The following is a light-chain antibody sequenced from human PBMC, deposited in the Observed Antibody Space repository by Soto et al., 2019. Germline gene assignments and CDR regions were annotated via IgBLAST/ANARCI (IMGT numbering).Light chain of an antibody. Sequence: QSVLTQPASVSGSPGQSITISCTGTSSGYNYVSWYQQHPGKAPKLMIYEGSKRPSGVSNRFSGSKSANTASLTISGLQAEDEADYYCSSYTNSSTWVFGGGTKLTVL. CDR2: EGS. CDR1: SSGYNY. V-gene: IGLV2-14*01. J-gene: IGLJ3*02. CDR3: SSYTNSSTWV.